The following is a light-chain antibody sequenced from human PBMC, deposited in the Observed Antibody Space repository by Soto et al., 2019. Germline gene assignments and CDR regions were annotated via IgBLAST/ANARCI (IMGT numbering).Light chain of an antibody. CDR1: QTVTSNY. V-gene: IGKV3-20*01. J-gene: IGKJ1*01. CDR2: GAS. CDR3: QQYGNTPRT. Sequence: EIMLTQSPGTLSLSPGERVTLSCRASQTVTSNYLAWYQQRPGQAPRLLIYGASSRATGVPERFSGGGSGTDFTLTISRLEPEDCAFYFCQQYGNTPRTFGQGATVEIK.